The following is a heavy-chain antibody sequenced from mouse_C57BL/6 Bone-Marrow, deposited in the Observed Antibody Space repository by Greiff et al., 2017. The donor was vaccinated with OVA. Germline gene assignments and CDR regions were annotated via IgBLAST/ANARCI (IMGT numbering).Heavy chain of an antibody. Sequence: EVQLPQSGAELVRPGSSVKMSCKTSGYTFPRYGINWVQQRPGQGLEWIGYLYIGNGYPEYNQKFKGKATLTSDTSSSTAYMQLSSLTSEDSAIYFCARSRLYNYGSLDYWGKGTTLTVSS. J-gene: IGHJ2*01. V-gene: IGHV1-58*01. CDR3: ARSRLYNYGSLDY. CDR1: GYTFPRYG. D-gene: IGHD1-1*01. CDR2: LYIGNGYP.